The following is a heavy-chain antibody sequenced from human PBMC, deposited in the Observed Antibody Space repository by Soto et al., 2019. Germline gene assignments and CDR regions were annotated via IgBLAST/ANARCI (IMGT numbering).Heavy chain of an antibody. CDR3: VHSKGVTMFRGVTTPRRGYFYGVDV. CDR1: GFSLTTSGVG. D-gene: IGHD3-10*01. CDR2: IYWNDDK. J-gene: IGHJ6*02. V-gene: IGHV2-5*01. Sequence: GSGPTLVNPTQTLTLTCTFSGFSLTTSGVGVGWIRQPPGKALEWLAVIYWNDDKRYSPSLKTRLTITRDTSRNLVVLTMTNMDPVDAATYYCVHSKGVTMFRGVTTPRRGYFYGVDVWGLGTTVTVSS.